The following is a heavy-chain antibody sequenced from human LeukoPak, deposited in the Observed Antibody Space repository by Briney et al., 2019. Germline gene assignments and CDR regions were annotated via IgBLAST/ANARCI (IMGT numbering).Heavy chain of an antibody. CDR3: ASSGSYRFDY. CDR2: ITASGTAM. J-gene: IGHJ4*02. D-gene: IGHD1-26*01. Sequence: GGSLRFSCAASGFTFSSYSMNWVRQAPGKGLEWVSHITASGTAMFYADSVKGRFTISRDNAKNSLYLQMNSLRDEDTAVYYCASSGSYRFDYWGQGTLVTVSS. V-gene: IGHV3-48*02. CDR1: GFTFSSYS.